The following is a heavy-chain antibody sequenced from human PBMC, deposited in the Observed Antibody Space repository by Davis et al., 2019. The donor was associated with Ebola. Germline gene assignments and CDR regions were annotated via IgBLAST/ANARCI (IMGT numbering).Heavy chain of an antibody. CDR3: ARGFGQGV. CDR1: GFTFSNAW. Sequence: GGSLRLSCAASGFTFSNAWLNWVRQAPGKGLEWVGRIKSKADGGTTDYAAPVQGRFIISRDNAKNSLFLQMNSLRVDDTAIYYCARGFGQGVWGSGTTVIVSS. V-gene: IGHV3-15*01. CDR2: IKSKADGGTT. J-gene: IGHJ6*04. D-gene: IGHD3-10*01.